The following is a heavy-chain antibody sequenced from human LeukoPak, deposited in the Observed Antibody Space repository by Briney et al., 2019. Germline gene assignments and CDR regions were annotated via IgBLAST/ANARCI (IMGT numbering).Heavy chain of an antibody. D-gene: IGHD3-3*01. CDR2: IYHSGST. V-gene: IGHV4-38-2*01. J-gene: IGHJ4*02. CDR1: GYTISSGYY. Sequence: SETPSLTCAVSGYTISSGYYWGWIRQPPGKGLEWIGSIYHSGSTYYNPSLKSRVTISVDTSKNQFSLKLSSVTAADTAVYYCARLRLRFLEWLLSLPLVDYWGQGTLVTVSS. CDR3: ARLRLRFLEWLLSLPLVDY.